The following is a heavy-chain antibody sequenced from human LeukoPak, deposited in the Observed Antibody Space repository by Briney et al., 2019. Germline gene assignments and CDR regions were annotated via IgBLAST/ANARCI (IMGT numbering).Heavy chain of an antibody. D-gene: IGHD5-12*01. J-gene: IGHJ4*02. CDR1: GFTFSNYA. CDR2: TYHSGST. V-gene: IGHV4-4*02. Sequence: GSLRLSCAASGFTFSNYAMHWVRQAPGKGLEWIGETYHSGSTNYNPSLKSRVTISVDTSKNQFSLKLSSVTAADTAVYYCARGRRVATIAPGNYFDYWGQGTLVTVSS. CDR3: ARGRRVATIAPGNYFDY.